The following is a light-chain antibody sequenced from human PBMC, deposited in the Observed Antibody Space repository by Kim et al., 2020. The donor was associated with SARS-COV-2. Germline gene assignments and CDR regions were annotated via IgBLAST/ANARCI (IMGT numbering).Light chain of an antibody. CDR2: AAS. CDR3: QKYYSDPS. CDR1: QGISNY. J-gene: IGKJ1*01. V-gene: IGKV1-27*01. Sequence: DIQMTQSPSSLSASVGDRVTIACRASQGISNYLAWYQQKPGKVPKLLIYAASTLQLGVPSRFSGTGSGTDFTLTISSLQPEDVATYYCQKYYSDPSFGQGTKVEIK.